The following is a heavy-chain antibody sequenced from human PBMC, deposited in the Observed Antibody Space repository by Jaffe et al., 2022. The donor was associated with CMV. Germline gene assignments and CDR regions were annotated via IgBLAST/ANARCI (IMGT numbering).Heavy chain of an antibody. V-gene: IGHV2-70*15. CDR1: GFSLSTSGMC. CDR3: ARIINDIKAMDV. CDR2: IDWDDDK. D-gene: IGHD3-9*01. J-gene: IGHJ6*04. Sequence: QVTLRESGPALVKPTQTLTLTCTFSGFSLSTSGMCVSWIRQPPGKALEWLARIDWDDDKYYSTSLKTRLTISKDTSKNQVVLTMTNMDPVDTATYYCARIINDIKAMDVWGKGTTVTVSS.